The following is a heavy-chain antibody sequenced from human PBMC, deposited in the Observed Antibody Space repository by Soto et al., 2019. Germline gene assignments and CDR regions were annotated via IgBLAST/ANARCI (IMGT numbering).Heavy chain of an antibody. CDR3: ARAGSSWYSVDADFDY. Sequence: GGSLRLSCAASGFTFSSYWMSWVRQAPGKGLEWVANIKQDGSEKYYVDSVKGRFTISRDNAKNSLYLQMNSLRAEDTAVYYCARAGSSWYSVDADFDYWGQGTLVTVSS. J-gene: IGHJ4*02. D-gene: IGHD6-13*01. V-gene: IGHV3-7*01. CDR2: IKQDGSEK. CDR1: GFTFSSYW.